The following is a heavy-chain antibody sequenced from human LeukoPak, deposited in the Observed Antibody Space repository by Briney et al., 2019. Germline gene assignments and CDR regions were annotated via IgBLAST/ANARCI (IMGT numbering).Heavy chain of an antibody. CDR3: AREAPQCGGDCLPLPHFDY. Sequence: PGGSLRLSCAASGFTFSSYAMHWVRQAPGKGLEWVAVISYDGSNKYYADSVKGRFTISRDNAKNSLYLQMNSLRAEDTAVYYCAREAPQCGGDCLPLPHFDYWGQGTLVTVSS. CDR1: GFTFSSYA. J-gene: IGHJ4*02. CDR2: ISYDGSNK. D-gene: IGHD2-21*01. V-gene: IGHV3-30-3*01.